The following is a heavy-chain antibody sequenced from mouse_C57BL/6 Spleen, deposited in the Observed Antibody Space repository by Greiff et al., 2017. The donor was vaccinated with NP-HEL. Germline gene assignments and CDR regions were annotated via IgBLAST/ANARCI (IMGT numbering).Heavy chain of an antibody. CDR1: GYTFTSYW. D-gene: IGHD2-3*01. J-gene: IGHJ2*01. CDR3: ARGWLLRPLFDY. V-gene: IGHV1-52*01. Sequence: QVQLQQPGAELVRPGSSVKLSCKASGYTFTSYWMHWVKQRPIQGLEWIGNIDPSDSETHYNQKFKDKATLTVDKSSSTAYMQLSSLTSEDSAVYYCARGWLLRPLFDYWGQGTTLTVSS. CDR2: IDPSDSET.